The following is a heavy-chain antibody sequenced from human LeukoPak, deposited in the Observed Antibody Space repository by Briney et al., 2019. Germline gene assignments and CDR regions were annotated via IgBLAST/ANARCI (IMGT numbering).Heavy chain of an antibody. CDR3: ARGPYDYVWGSYRPVDY. V-gene: IGHV4-34*01. CDR1: GGSFGGYY. D-gene: IGHD3-16*02. J-gene: IGHJ4*02. Sequence: PSETLSLTCAVYGGSFGGYYWSWIRQPPGKGLEWIGEINHSGSTNYDPSLKSRVTISVDTSKNQFSLKLSSVTAADTAVYYCARGPYDYVWGSYRPVDYWGQGTLVTVSS. CDR2: INHSGST.